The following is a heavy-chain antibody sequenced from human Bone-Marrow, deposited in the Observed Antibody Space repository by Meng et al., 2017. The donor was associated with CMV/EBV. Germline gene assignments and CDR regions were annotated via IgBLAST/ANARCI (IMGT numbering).Heavy chain of an antibody. J-gene: IGHJ6*02. CDR2: IIPILGIA. V-gene: IGHV1-69*10. Sequence: SVKVSCKASGGTFSSYAISWVRQAPGQGLEWMGGIIPILGIANYAQKFQGRVTITADKSTSTAYMELSSLRSEDTAVYYCASAEGYCSSTSCYSGDYYYGMDVCGQGTTVTVSS. D-gene: IGHD2-2*01. CDR1: GGTFSSYA. CDR3: ASAEGYCSSTSCYSGDYYYGMDV.